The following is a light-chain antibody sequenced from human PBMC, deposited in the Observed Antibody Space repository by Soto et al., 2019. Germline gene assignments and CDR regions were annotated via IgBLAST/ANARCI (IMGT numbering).Light chain of an antibody. Sequence: SYELTQPPSMSVAPGQTARATCGGNNIGSKSVNWYQQKPGQAPVLIIYDDSDRPSGIPERFSGSNSGNTATLTISRVEAGDGAVYYCQVWDSSSDQYVFGTGTKVTVL. J-gene: IGLJ1*01. CDR2: DDS. CDR3: QVWDSSSDQYV. V-gene: IGLV3-21*02. CDR1: NIGSKS.